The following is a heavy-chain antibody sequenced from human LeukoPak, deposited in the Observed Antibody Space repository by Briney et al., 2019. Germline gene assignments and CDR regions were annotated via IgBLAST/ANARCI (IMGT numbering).Heavy chain of an antibody. CDR3: ARDLNHYYDSSGYYTEVY. V-gene: IGHV1-2*02. CDR2: INPNSGGT. CDR1: GYTFTGYY. J-gene: IGHJ4*02. D-gene: IGHD3-22*01. Sequence: ASVEVSCKASGYTFTGYYMHWVRQAPGQGLEWMGWINPNSGGTNYAQKFQGRVTMTRDTSISTAYMELSRLRSDDTAVYYRARDLNHYYDSSGYYTEVYWGQGTLVTVSS.